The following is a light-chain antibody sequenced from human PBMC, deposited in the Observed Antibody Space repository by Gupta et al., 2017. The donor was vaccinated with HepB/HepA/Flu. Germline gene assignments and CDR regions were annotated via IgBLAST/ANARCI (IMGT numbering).Light chain of an antibody. CDR2: QDS. V-gene: IGLV3-1*01. CDR3: QAWDSSTTV. CDR1: KLEDKY. Sequence: SYELTQPPSVSVSPGQTASITCSGDKLEDKYACWYQQKPGQSPVLVIYQDSKRPSGIPERFSGSNSGNTVTLTISGTQAMDEADYYCQAWDSSTTVFGGGTKLTVL. J-gene: IGLJ2*01.